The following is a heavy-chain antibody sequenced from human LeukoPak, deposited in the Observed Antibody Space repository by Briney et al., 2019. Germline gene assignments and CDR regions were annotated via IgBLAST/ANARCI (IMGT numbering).Heavy chain of an antibody. J-gene: IGHJ3*02. Sequence: GGSLRLSCAASGFTFSSYSMNWVRQAPGKGLEWVSSISSSSSYIYYADSVKGRFTISRGNAKNSLYLQMNSLRAEDTAVYYCAREGVVVAADAFDIWGQGTMVTVSS. D-gene: IGHD2-15*01. CDR3: AREGVVVAADAFDI. CDR2: ISSSSSYI. V-gene: IGHV3-21*01. CDR1: GFTFSSYS.